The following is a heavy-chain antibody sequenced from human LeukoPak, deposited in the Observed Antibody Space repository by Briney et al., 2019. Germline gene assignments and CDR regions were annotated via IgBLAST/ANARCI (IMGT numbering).Heavy chain of an antibody. CDR1: GYTFTSYG. CDR2: ISAYNGNT. CDR3: AREMNYGSGIDSYGMDV. D-gene: IGHD3-10*01. J-gene: IGHJ6*02. V-gene: IGHV1-18*01. Sequence: GASVKVSCKASGYTFTSYGISWVRQAPGQGREWMGWISAYNGNTNYAQKLQGRVTVTTDTSTSTAYMELRSLRSDDTAVYYCAREMNYGSGIDSYGMDVWGQGTTVTVSS.